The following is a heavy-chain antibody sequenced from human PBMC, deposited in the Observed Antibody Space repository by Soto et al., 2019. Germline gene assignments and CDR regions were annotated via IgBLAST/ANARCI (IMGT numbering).Heavy chain of an antibody. CDR1: GGSVSSGSYY. J-gene: IGHJ6*02. CDR3: ARIMFCINDVCRPLYGMDF. Sequence: SETLSLTCTVSGGSVSSGSYYWSWIRQPPGKGLEWVGYIYYSGSTNYNPSLKSRVTISVDTSKNQFSLKLISVTAADTAVYYCARIMFCINDVCRPLYGMDFWGQGTSVTVSS. CDR2: IYYSGST. V-gene: IGHV4-61*01. D-gene: IGHD2-8*01.